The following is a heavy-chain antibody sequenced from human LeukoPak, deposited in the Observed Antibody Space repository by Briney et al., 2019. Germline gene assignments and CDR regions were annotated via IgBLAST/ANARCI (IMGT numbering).Heavy chain of an antibody. CDR3: ARHGAFEYKSSYRFDP. D-gene: IGHD1-26*01. Sequence: PSESLSLTWTVSSGSISSSSYYWGWIRQPPGKGLEWIGSIYYSGSTYYNPSLKSRVTISVDTSKNQFSLKLSSVTAADTAVYYCARHGAFEYKSSYRFDPWGQGTLVTVSS. CDR2: IYYSGST. CDR1: SGSISSSSYY. V-gene: IGHV4-39*01. J-gene: IGHJ5*02.